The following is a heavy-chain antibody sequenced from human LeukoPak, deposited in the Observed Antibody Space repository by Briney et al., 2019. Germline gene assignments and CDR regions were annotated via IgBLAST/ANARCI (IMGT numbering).Heavy chain of an antibody. D-gene: IGHD6-6*01. J-gene: IGHJ5*02. V-gene: IGHV4-38-2*02. CDR3: ARSVPIAARLSNWFDP. CDR1: GYSISSGYY. CDR2: IYHSGST. Sequence: SETLSLTCTVSGYSISSGYYWGWIRQPPGKGLEWIGSIYHSGSTYYNPSLKSRVTISVDTSKNQFSLKLSSVTAADTAVYYCARSVPIAARLSNWFDPWGQGTLVTVSS.